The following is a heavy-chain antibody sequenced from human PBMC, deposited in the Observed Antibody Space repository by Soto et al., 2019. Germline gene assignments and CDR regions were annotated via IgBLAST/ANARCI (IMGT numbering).Heavy chain of an antibody. V-gene: IGHV1-69*18. CDR2: IIPIFDSS. CDR3: VGYYYDTSGYYYDY. D-gene: IGHD3-22*01. Sequence: QVQLVQSGAEVKKPGSSVKVSCKASGGTFSSFAISWVRQAPGQGLEWMGRIIPIFDSSNYAQKFQGRVTITADESTSTAYMELSSLRSEDTAVFYCVGYYYDTSGYYYDYWGQRTLVTVSS. CDR1: GGTFSSFA. J-gene: IGHJ4*02.